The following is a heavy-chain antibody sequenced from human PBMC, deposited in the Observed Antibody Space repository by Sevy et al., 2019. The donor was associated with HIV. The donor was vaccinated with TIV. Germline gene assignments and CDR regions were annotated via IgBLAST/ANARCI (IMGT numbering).Heavy chain of an antibody. CDR1: GFTFSDFR. CDR2: ISYDARNTK. Sequence: GGSLRLSCAASGFTFSDFRMHWVRQAPGKGLEWMAVISYDARNTKYNPDSVKGRFTISRDNSKNTLYLQINSLRPEDTAIYYCARDKGEILSSAFDYWGQGTLVTVSS. CDR3: ARDKGEILSSAFDY. V-gene: IGHV3-30*04. D-gene: IGHD3-16*01. J-gene: IGHJ4*02.